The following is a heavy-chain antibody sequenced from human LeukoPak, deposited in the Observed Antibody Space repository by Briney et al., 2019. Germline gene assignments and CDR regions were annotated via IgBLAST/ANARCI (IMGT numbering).Heavy chain of an antibody. V-gene: IGHV3-23*01. CDR2: ISGGGGST. J-gene: IGHJ4*02. D-gene: IGHD3-22*01. Sequence: GGSLRLSCAASGFTFSSYAMIWVRQAPGKGLEWVSAISGGGGSTYYADSVKGRFTISRDNSKNTLYLQMNSLRAEDTAVYYCAKAYYYDSSGSHDYWGQGTLVTVSS. CDR1: GFTFSSYA. CDR3: AKAYYYDSSGSHDY.